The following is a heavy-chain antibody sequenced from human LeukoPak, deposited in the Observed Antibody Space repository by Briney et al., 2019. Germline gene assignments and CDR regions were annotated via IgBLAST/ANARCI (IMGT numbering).Heavy chain of an antibody. CDR1: GFTFRTYT. V-gene: IGHV3-30-3*01. CDR2: ISYDGYYK. D-gene: IGHD4-23*01. Sequence: PGGSLRLSCAASGFTFRTYTMHWVRHAPGKGLEWVASISYDGYYKYYAESVKGPFIISRDNSKNTLYLQINSLRADDTAVYYWADAGAVTDSFVHWGEGTLVIVSS. CDR3: ADAGAVTDSFVH. J-gene: IGHJ5*02.